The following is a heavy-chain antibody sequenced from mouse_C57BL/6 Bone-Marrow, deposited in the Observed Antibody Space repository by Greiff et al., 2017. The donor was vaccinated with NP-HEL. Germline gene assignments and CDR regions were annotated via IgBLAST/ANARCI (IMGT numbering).Heavy chain of an antibody. V-gene: IGHV5-9*01. CDR3: ARHTTTVVAHWYFDV. CDR2: ISGGGGNT. J-gene: IGHJ1*03. CDR1: GFTFSSYT. D-gene: IGHD1-1*01. Sequence: EVQRVESGGGLVKPGGSLKLSCAASGFTFSSYTMSWVRQTPEKRLEWVATISGGGGNTYYPDSVKGRFTISRDNAKNTLYLQMSSLRSEDTALYYCARHTTTVVAHWYFDVWGTGTTVTVSS.